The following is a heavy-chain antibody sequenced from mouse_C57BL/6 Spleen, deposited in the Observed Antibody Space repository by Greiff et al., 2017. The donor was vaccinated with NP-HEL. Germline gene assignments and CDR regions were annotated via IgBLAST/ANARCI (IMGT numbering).Heavy chain of an antibody. V-gene: IGHV1-15*01. CDR1: GYTFTDYE. CDR3: TSYGSIP. CDR2: IDPETGGT. Sequence: QVHVKQSGAELVRPGASVTLSCKASGYTFTDYEMHWVKQTPVHGLEWIGAIDPETGGTAYNQKFKGKAILTADKSSSTAYMELRSLTSEDSAVYYCTSYGSIPWGQGTTLTVSS. J-gene: IGHJ2*01. D-gene: IGHD2-2*01.